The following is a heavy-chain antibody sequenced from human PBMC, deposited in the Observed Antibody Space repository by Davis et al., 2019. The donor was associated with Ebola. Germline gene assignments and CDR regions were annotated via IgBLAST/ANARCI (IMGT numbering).Heavy chain of an antibody. CDR1: GYTFNDYW. D-gene: IGHD5-18*01. CDR3: TSQGHRGSYLIHDF. V-gene: IGHV5-51*01. J-gene: IGHJ4*02. Sequence: GESLKISCKASGYTFNDYWIAWVRQMPGKGLEWMGHFHPGTSDLRYSPSFQGQIVISVDRSIRTAYLQWSSLKASDTAMYYCTSQGHRGSYLIHDFWGQGTQVIVSP. CDR2: FHPGTSDL.